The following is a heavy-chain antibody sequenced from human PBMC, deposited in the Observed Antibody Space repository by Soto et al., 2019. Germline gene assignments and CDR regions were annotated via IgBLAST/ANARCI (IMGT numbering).Heavy chain of an antibody. V-gene: IGHV3-30*03. D-gene: IGHD1-26*01. Sequence: QVQLVESGGGVVQPGKSLRLSCSASGFTFNSYAMHWVRQAPGKGLDWVAIISNDGSSKYYADSVKGRFTVSRDNSKTTLFLEMTSLRPEDTAVYFCARRGVYSGNPAYWGQGTLVTVSS. J-gene: IGHJ4*02. CDR3: ARRGVYSGNPAY. CDR1: GFTFNSYA. CDR2: ISNDGSSK.